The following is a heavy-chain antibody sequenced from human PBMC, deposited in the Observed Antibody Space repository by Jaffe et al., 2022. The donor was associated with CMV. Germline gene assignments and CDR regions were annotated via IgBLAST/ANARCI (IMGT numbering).Heavy chain of an antibody. J-gene: IGHJ3*02. CDR2: TSGSGGST. Sequence: EVQLVESGGGLVQPGGSLRLSCAASGFTFSSYAMTWVRQAPGKGLEWVSGTSGSGGSTYYADSVKGRFTISRDNSKNTLYLQMNSLRAEDTALYYCAKDHFFSTTGGAFDIWGQGTMVTVSS. D-gene: IGHD1-26*01. CDR3: AKDHFFSTTGGAFDI. CDR1: GFTFSSYA. V-gene: IGHV3-23*04.